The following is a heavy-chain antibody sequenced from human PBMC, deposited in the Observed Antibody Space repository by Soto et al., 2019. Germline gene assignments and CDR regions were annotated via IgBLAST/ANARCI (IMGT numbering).Heavy chain of an antibody. V-gene: IGHV5-51*01. Sequence: GESLKISCKGSGYSFTSYWIGWVRQMPGKGLEWMGIIYPGDSDTRYSPSFQDQVTISADKSISTAYLQWSSLKASDTAMYYCARGRVTIFGVVTPNWFDPWGQGTLVTVSS. CDR1: GYSFTSYW. CDR3: ARGRVTIFGVVTPNWFDP. D-gene: IGHD3-3*01. CDR2: IYPGDSDT. J-gene: IGHJ5*02.